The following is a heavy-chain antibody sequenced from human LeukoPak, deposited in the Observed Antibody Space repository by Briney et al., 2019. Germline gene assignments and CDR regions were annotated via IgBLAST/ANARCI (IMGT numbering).Heavy chain of an antibody. V-gene: IGHV3-30*04. CDR2: ISYDGSNK. Sequence: PGRSLRLSCAASGFTFSSYAMHWVRQAPGKGLEWVAVISYDGSNKYYADSVKGRFRVSRDNSKNSLYLQMNSLTTEDIAFYYCAKDGREGAFDVWGQGTLVTVSS. CDR1: GFTFSSYA. D-gene: IGHD1-1*01. CDR3: AKDGREGAFDV. J-gene: IGHJ3*01.